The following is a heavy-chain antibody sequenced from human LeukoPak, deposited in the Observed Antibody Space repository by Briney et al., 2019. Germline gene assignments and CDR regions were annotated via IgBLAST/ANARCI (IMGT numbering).Heavy chain of an antibody. CDR1: GGTFSSYA. Sequence: SVKVSCKASGGTFSSYAISWVRQAPGQGLEWMGRIIPILGTANYAQKFQGRVTITADESTSTAYMELSSLRSEDTAVYYCASGESLVGANWFDPWGQGTLVTVSS. D-gene: IGHD1-26*01. CDR3: ASGESLVGANWFDP. J-gene: IGHJ5*02. CDR2: IIPILGTA. V-gene: IGHV1-69*11.